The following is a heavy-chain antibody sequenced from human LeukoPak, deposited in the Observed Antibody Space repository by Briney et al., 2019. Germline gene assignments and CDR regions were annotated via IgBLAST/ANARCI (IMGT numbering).Heavy chain of an antibody. Sequence: ASVKVSCKASGYTFTAHYLHWVRQAPGQGLEWMAWINHNSGGTKYAEKFQGRVTVTRDTSTSTAYMELSRLRSDDTAVYYCARGTDYGDYGGTWFYYYYMDVWGEGTTVTVSS. V-gene: IGHV1-2*02. CDR1: GYTFTAHY. J-gene: IGHJ6*03. CDR3: ARGTDYGDYGGTWFYYYYMDV. CDR2: INHNSGGT. D-gene: IGHD4-17*01.